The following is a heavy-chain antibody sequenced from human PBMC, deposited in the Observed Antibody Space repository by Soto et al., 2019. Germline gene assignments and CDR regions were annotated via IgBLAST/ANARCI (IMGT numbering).Heavy chain of an antibody. J-gene: IGHJ3*02. CDR2: ISSSSYI. Sequence: GGSLRLSCAASGFTFSSYSMNWVRQAPGKGLEWVSSISSSSYIYYADSVKGRFTISRDNAKNSLYLQMNSLRAEDTAVYYCARDLGGNSGDDAFDIWGQGTMVTVSS. V-gene: IGHV3-21*01. CDR3: ARDLGGNSGDDAFDI. CDR1: GFTFSSYS. D-gene: IGHD2-21*02.